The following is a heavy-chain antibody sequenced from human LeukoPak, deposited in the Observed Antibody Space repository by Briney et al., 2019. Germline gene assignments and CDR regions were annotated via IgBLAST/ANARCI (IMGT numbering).Heavy chain of an antibody. V-gene: IGHV1-69*05. CDR1: GGTFSSYA. CDR2: IIPIFGTA. D-gene: IGHD1-14*01. J-gene: IGHJ6*03. Sequence: SVKVSCKASGGTFSSYAISWVRQAPGQGLEWMGGIIPIFGTANYAQKFQGRVTITTDESTSTAYMELSSLRSEDTAVYYCAIHKNHGAPYYYYMDVWGKGTTVTVSS. CDR3: AIHKNHGAPYYYYMDV.